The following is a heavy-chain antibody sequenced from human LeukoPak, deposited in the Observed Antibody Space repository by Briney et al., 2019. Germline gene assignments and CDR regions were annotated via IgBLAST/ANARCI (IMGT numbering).Heavy chain of an antibody. CDR1: GYSISSDYY. J-gene: IGHJ5*01. CDR2: IHHSGRT. V-gene: IGHV4-38-2*02. D-gene: IGHD6-6*01. Sequence: SETLSLTCTVSGYSISSDYYWGWIRQPPGKGLEWIGSIHHSGRTYYNPSLKSRVTISVDTSKNQFSMKLSSVTAADTGVYSCARLATPSTMAARGRSWFESWGQGTLVTVSS. CDR3: ARLATPSTMAARGRSWFES.